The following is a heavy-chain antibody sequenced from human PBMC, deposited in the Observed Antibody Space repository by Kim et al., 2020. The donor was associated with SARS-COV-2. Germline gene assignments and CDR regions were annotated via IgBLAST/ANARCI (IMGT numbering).Heavy chain of an antibody. J-gene: IGHJ4*02. D-gene: IGHD2-21*01. CDR1: GGSISSSSYY. CDR2: IYYSGST. Sequence: SETLSLTCTVSGGSISSSSYYWGWIRQPPGKGLEWIGSIYYSGSTYYNPSLKSRVTITVDTSKNQFPRKLSSVTAEDTAVYYCATQLWSASGYWGQGTLVTVSS. CDR3: ATQLWSASGY. V-gene: IGHV4-39*01.